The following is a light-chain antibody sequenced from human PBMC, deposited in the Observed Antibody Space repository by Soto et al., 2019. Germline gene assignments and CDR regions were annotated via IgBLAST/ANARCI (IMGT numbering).Light chain of an antibody. CDR3: QVWDSSSDHAV. J-gene: IGLJ3*02. V-gene: IGLV3-21*02. CDR1: NIGRKS. CDR2: DDS. Sequence: SYELTQPPSVSVAPGQTARITCGGNNIGRKSVHWYQQKPGQAPVLVVHDDSDRPSGIPERFSGSNSGNTATLTISRVEVGDEADYYCQVWDSSSDHAVFGGGTKLTVL.